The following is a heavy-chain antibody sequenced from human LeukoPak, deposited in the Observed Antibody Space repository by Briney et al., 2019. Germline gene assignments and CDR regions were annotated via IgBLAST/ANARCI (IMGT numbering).Heavy chain of an antibody. J-gene: IGHJ3*02. CDR2: INPNSGGT. Sequence: GASVKVSCKASGYTFTGYYMHWVRQAPGQGLEWMGWINPNSGGTNYAQKFQGRVTMTRDTSISTAYMELSRLRSDDTAVYYCATPYSSGWYLSRVDAFDIWGQGTMVTVSS. D-gene: IGHD6-19*01. CDR1: GYTFTGYY. CDR3: ATPYSSGWYLSRVDAFDI. V-gene: IGHV1-2*02.